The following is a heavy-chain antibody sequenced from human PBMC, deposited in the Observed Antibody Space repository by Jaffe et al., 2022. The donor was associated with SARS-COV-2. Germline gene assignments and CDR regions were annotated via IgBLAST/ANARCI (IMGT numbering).Heavy chain of an antibody. J-gene: IGHJ3*02. CDR2: IKSKTDGGTT. CDR3: TTESGYESRRVHDAFDI. CDR1: GFTFSNAW. V-gene: IGHV3-15*01. D-gene: IGHD5-12*01. Sequence: EVQLVESGGGLVKPGGSLRLSCAASGFTFSNAWMSWVRQAPGKGLEWVGRIKSKTDGGTTDYAAPVKGRFTISRDDSKNTLYLQMNSLKTEDTAVYYCTTESGYESRRVHDAFDIWGQGTMVTVSS.